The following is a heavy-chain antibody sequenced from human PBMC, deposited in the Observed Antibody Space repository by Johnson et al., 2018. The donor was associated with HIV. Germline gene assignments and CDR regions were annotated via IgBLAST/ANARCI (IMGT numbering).Heavy chain of an antibody. CDR2: ISYDGSNK. D-gene: IGHD1-26*01. J-gene: IGHJ3*02. V-gene: IGHV3-30*04. CDR1: GFTFSSYA. Sequence: QVQLVESGGGVVQPGRSLRLSCAASGFTFSSYAMHWVRQAPGKGLEWGAVISYDGSNKYYADSVKGRFTISRDNSKNTLYLQMNSLRAEDTAVYYCARGGGSYDAGDAFDTWGQGTMVTVSS. CDR3: ARGGGSYDAGDAFDT.